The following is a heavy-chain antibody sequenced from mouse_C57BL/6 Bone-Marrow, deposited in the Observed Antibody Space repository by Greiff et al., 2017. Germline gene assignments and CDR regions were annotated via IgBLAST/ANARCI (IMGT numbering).Heavy chain of an antibody. CDR2: ISSGGDYI. J-gene: IGHJ2*01. CDR3: TRVYYYGSSYYFDY. D-gene: IGHD1-1*01. V-gene: IGHV5-9-1*02. Sequence: EVQRVESGEGLVKPGGSLKLSCAASGFTFTSYAMSWVRQTPEKRLAWVAYISSGGDYIYYADTVKGRFTFSRDNARDTLYLQMNSLKSEDTAMYYCTRVYYYGSSYYFDYWGQGTTLTVSA. CDR1: GFTFTSYA.